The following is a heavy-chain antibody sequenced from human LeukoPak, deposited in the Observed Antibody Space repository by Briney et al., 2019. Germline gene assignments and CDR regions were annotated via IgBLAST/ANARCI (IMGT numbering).Heavy chain of an antibody. V-gene: IGHV3-30-3*01. CDR3: ARDGGYSYDYFDY. CDR2: ISYDGSNK. Sequence: GGSLRLSCAASGFTFSSYAMHWVRQAPGKGLEWVAVISYDGSNKYYADSVKGRFTISRDNSKNTLYLQMNSLRAEDTAVYHCARDGGYSYDYFDYWGQGTLVTVSS. J-gene: IGHJ4*02. D-gene: IGHD5-12*01. CDR1: GFTFSSYA.